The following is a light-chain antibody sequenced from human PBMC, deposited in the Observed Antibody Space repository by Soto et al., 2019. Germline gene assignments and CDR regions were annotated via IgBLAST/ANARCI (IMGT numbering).Light chain of an antibody. CDR1: TGDVTSGHY. CDR2: DTT. Sequence: QAVVTQETSLTVSPGGTVTLTCGSSTGDVTSGHYPYWVQQKPGQAPRTLISDTTNKHSWTPARFSGSLLGGKAALTLSGAQPEDEADYYCLLSYSGAQVFGGGTKVTVL. CDR3: LLSYSGAQV. V-gene: IGLV7-46*01. J-gene: IGLJ2*01.